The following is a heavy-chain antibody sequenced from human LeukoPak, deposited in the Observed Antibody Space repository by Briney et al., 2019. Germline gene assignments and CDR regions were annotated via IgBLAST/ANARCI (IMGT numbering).Heavy chain of an antibody. Sequence: ASVKVSCKASGYTFTSYAMHWVRQAPGQRLEWMGWINAGNGNTKYSQELQGRVTITRDTSASTAYMELSSLRSEDMAVYYCARGYPYPNWFDPWGQGTLVTVSS. CDR1: GYTFTSYA. D-gene: IGHD1-26*01. V-gene: IGHV1-3*03. J-gene: IGHJ5*02. CDR2: INAGNGNT. CDR3: ARGYPYPNWFDP.